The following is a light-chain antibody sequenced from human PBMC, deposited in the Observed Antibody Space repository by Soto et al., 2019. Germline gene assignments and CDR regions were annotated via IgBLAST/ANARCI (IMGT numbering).Light chain of an antibody. CDR1: QSVSSN. V-gene: IGKV3-20*01. J-gene: IGKJ1*01. CDR2: GAS. CDR3: QQYGSSPQT. Sequence: DIVMTQSPDSLAVSLGERATLSCRASQSVSSNLAWYQQKPGQAPRLLIYGASSRATGIPDRFSGSGSGTDFTLTISRLEPEDFAVYYCQQYGSSPQTFGQGTKVDIK.